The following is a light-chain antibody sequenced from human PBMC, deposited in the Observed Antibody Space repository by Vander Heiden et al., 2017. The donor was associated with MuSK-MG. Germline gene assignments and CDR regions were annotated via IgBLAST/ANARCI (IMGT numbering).Light chain of an antibody. V-gene: IGKV1-5*03. CDR1: QSISSW. J-gene: IGKJ3*01. CDR3: QQYNSYTL. CDR2: KAS. Sequence: DIQMTQSPSTLSASVGDRVTITCRASQSISSWLDWYQQKPVKAPKLLIYKASSLESGVPSRFSGSGYGTEFTLTSSSRQHDDFANYYCQQYNSYTLFGPGTKVDIK.